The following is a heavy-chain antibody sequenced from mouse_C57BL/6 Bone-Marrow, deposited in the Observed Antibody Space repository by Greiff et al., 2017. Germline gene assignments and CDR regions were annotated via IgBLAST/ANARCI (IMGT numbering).Heavy chain of an antibody. Sequence: QVQLQQSGAELARPGASVKLSCKASGYTFTSSGISWVKQRTGQGLEWIGEIYPRSGNTYYNEKFKGKATLTADKSSSTAYMELRSLTSEDSAVYFCARNAVVAHFDVWGTGTTVTVSS. V-gene: IGHV1-81*01. CDR2: IYPRSGNT. CDR3: ARNAVVAHFDV. D-gene: IGHD1-1*01. J-gene: IGHJ1*03. CDR1: GYTFTSSG.